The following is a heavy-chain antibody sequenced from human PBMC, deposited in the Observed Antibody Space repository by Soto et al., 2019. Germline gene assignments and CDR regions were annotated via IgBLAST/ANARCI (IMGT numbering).Heavy chain of an antibody. Sequence: VQLVESGGGSVQPGGSLRLSCAASGFTVSINYMSWFRQAPGRGLEWVSSIYSIGSADYADCVKGRFTISRDNSKNTMYLQMNSLRAEASAVYYCAAGDYASGSRDYWGQGTLVTVSS. CDR2: IYSIGSA. D-gene: IGHD3-10*01. V-gene: IGHV3-66*01. CDR3: AAGDYASGSRDY. J-gene: IGHJ4*02. CDR1: GFTVSINY.